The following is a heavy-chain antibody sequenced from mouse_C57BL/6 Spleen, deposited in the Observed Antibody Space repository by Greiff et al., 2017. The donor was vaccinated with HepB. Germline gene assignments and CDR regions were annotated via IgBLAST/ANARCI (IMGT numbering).Heavy chain of an antibody. CDR3: ARHYYGRSRYFDV. Sequence: QVQLQQSGAELARPGASVKLSCKASGYTFTSYGISWVKQRTGQGLEWIGEIYPRSGNTYYNEKFKGKATLTADKSSSTAYMELRSLTSEDSAVYFCARHYYGRSRYFDVWGTGTTVTVSS. V-gene: IGHV1-81*01. J-gene: IGHJ1*03. CDR1: GYTFTSYG. CDR2: IYPRSGNT. D-gene: IGHD1-1*01.